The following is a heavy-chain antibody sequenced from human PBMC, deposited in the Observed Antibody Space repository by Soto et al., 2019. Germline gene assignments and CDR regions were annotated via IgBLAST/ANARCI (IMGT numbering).Heavy chain of an antibody. CDR3: AREFEDTLAGMDV. CDR2: INPNSGGT. J-gene: IGHJ6*02. Sequence: ASVKVSCKASGYTFTGYYMHWVRQAPGQGLEWMGWINPNSGGTNYAQKFQGRVTMTRDTSISTAYMELSRLRSEDTAVYYCAREFEDTLAGMDVWGQGTTVTVSS. CDR1: GYTFTGYY. V-gene: IGHV1-2*02.